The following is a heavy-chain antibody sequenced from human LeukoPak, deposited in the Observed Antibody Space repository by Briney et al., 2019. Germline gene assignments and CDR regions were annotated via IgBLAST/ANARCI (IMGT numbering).Heavy chain of an antibody. V-gene: IGHV1-46*01. D-gene: IGHD2-21*02. CDR3: AREPTVTANI. CDR2: INPSGGST. Sequence: GASVKVSCKASGYTFTSYHIHWVRQAPGQGLEWMGIINPSGGSTSCAQQFQGRVTMTRDMSTSTVYMELSSLRSEDAAVYYCAREPTVTANIWGQGTLVTVSS. J-gene: IGHJ4*02. CDR1: GYTFTSYH.